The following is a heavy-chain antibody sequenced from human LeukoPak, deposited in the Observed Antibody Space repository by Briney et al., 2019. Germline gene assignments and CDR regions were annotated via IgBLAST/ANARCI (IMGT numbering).Heavy chain of an antibody. D-gene: IGHD1-26*01. V-gene: IGHV4-59*08. J-gene: IGHJ4*02. CDR3: AVGWELLTR. Sequence: SSETLSLTCIVSGDSISSYYWSWIRQPPGRGLEWIADIYYNGITKYNPSLKNRITMSLDTSKNQFSLELSSVTAADTAVYYCAVGWELLTRWGQGTLVTVSS. CDR2: IYYNGIT. CDR1: GDSISSYY.